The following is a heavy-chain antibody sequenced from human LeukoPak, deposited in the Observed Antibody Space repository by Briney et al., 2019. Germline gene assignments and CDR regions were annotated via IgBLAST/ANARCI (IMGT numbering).Heavy chain of an antibody. CDR2: ISSSGTSI. J-gene: IGHJ4*02. CDR3: ARNSLDEWEEQTLFFDY. D-gene: IGHD1-26*01. V-gene: IGHV3-48*03. Sequence: RAGGSLRLSCAASGFTFSNYEMNWVRQAPGKGLEWVSYISSSGTSIYYADSVKGRFTISRDNSKNTLYLQMNSLRAEDTAVYYCARNSLDEWEEQTLFFDYWGQGTLVTVSS. CDR1: GFTFSNYE.